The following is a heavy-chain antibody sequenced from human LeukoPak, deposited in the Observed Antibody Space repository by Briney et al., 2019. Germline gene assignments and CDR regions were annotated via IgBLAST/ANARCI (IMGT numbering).Heavy chain of an antibody. CDR3: ARDPNLRGSNYDGP. V-gene: IGHV1-2*02. Sequence: GASVKVSCKASGYTFTGYYMHWVRQAPGQGLEWMGWINPNSGGTNYAQKFQGRVTITADKSTSTAYMELSSLRSEDTAVYYCARDPNLRGSNYDGPWGQGTLVTVSS. J-gene: IGHJ5*02. CDR2: INPNSGGT. D-gene: IGHD1-26*01. CDR1: GYTFTGYY.